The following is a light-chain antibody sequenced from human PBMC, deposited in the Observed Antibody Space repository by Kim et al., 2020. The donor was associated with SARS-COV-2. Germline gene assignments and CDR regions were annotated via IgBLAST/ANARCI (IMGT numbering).Light chain of an antibody. CDR3: GTWDSSLSAYV. J-gene: IGLJ1*01. Sequence: GQQVNISCSGSSSNIGNKYVSWYQQLPGTAPKLLIYDNNKRPSGIPDRFSGSKSGTSATLGITGLQTGDEADYYCGTWDSSLSAYVFGTGTKVTVL. V-gene: IGLV1-51*01. CDR2: DNN. CDR1: SSNIGNKY.